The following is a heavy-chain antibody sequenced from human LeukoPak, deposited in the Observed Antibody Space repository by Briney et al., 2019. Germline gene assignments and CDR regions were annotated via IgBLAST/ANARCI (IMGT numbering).Heavy chain of an antibody. D-gene: IGHD3-10*01. CDR2: INPNSGGT. J-gene: IGHJ6*03. Sequence: GASVKVSCKASGYTFTGYYMHWVRQAPGQGLEWMGWINPNSGGTKYAQKFQGRVTMTRDTSISTDYMELSRLRSDDTAVYYCARGGSGSRYYYYYMDVWGKGTTVTISS. CDR3: ARGGSGSRYYYYYMDV. V-gene: IGHV1-2*02. CDR1: GYTFTGYY.